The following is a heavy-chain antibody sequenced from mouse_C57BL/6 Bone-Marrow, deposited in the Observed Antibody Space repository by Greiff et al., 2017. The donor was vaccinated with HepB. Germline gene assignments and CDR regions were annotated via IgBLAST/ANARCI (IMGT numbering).Heavy chain of an antibody. CDR2: IWSDGST. CDR3: ARQDGYYFYYAMDY. CDR1: GFSLTSYG. J-gene: IGHJ4*01. V-gene: IGHV2-6-1*01. Sequence: VQGVESGPGLVAPSQSLSITCTVSGFSLTSYGVHWVRQPPGKGLEWLVVIWSDGSTTYNSALKSRLSISKDNSKSQVFLKMNSLQTDDTAMYYCARQDGYYFYYAMDYWGQGTSVTVSS. D-gene: IGHD2-3*01.